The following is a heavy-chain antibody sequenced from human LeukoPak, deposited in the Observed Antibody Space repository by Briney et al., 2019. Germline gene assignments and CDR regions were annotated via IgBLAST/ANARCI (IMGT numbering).Heavy chain of an antibody. D-gene: IGHD3-16*01. CDR1: GYTFTSYG. V-gene: IGHV1-18*01. CDR2: ISAYNGNT. CDR3: ARVGDHVWGSYRFIPPLNDAFDI. Sequence: GASVKVSCKASGYTFTSYGISWVRQAPGQGLEWMGWISAYNGNTNYAQKLQARVTMTRDTSTSTVYMELSSLGSEDTAVYYCARVGDHVWGSYRFIPPLNDAFDIWGQGTMVTVSS. J-gene: IGHJ3*02.